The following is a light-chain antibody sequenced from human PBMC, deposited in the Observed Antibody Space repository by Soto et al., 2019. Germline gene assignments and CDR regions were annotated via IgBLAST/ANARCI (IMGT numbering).Light chain of an antibody. J-gene: IGKJ1*01. V-gene: IGKV3-15*01. CDR1: QSVDSN. Sequence: EILMTQSPATLPVSPGERATLSCRASQSVDSNLAWYQQKPGQAPRLLIYGASTRATGILARFSGSGSGTEFTLTISSLQSEDFGVYYCQQYNNWWTFGQGTKVDIK. CDR2: GAS. CDR3: QQYNNWWT.